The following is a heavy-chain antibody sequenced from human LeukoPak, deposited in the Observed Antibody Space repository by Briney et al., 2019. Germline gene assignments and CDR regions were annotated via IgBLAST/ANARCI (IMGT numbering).Heavy chain of an antibody. D-gene: IGHD4-23*01. CDR1: GGSISTYY. V-gene: IGHV4-59*01. Sequence: PSETLSLTCTVSGGSISTYYWSWIRQPPGKGLEWIGYIYYSGSTNYNPSLKSRVTISVDTSKNQFSLKLYSVTAADTAVYYCARTRAYGGRPDYWGQGTLVTVSS. J-gene: IGHJ4*02. CDR2: IYYSGST. CDR3: ARTRAYGGRPDY.